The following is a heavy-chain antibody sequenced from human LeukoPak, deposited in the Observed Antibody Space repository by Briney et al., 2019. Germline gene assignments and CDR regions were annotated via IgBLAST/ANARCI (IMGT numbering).Heavy chain of an antibody. CDR1: GYTFTSYG. CDR3: ARAYITMIVVVTKPK. Sequence: ASVKVSCKASGYTFTSYGISWVRQAPGQGLEWMGWISAYNGNTNYAQKLQGRVTMTTDTSTSTAYMELRSLRSDDTAVYYCARAYITMIVVVTKPKWGQGTLVTVSS. CDR2: ISAYNGNT. J-gene: IGHJ4*02. V-gene: IGHV1-18*01. D-gene: IGHD3-22*01.